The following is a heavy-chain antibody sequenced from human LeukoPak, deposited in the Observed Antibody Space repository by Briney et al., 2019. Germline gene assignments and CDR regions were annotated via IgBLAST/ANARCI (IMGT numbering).Heavy chain of an antibody. Sequence: GESLKISCKGSGYSFSSYWIGWVRQMPGKGLEWMGIIYIDDSETRYSPSFQGQVTISADKSISTAFLQWSSLKASDSAMYYCARQYYDIVTGYYRLESWGQGTLVTVSS. CDR3: ARQYYDIVTGYYRLES. J-gene: IGHJ4*02. D-gene: IGHD3-9*01. CDR1: GYSFSSYW. V-gene: IGHV5-51*01. CDR2: IYIDDSET.